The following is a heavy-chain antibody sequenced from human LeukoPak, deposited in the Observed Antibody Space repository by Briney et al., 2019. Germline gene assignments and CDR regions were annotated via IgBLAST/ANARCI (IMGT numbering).Heavy chain of an antibody. CDR2: ISSSSSYI. D-gene: IGHD1-26*01. CDR3: ARGIKISANWFDP. J-gene: IGHJ5*02. Sequence: KIGESLRLSCAASGFTFSSYSMNWVRQAPGKGLEWVSSISSSSSYIYYADSVKGRFTISRDNAKNSLYLQMNSLRAEDTAVYYCARGIKISANWFDPWGQGTLVTVSS. CDR1: GFTFSSYS. V-gene: IGHV3-21*01.